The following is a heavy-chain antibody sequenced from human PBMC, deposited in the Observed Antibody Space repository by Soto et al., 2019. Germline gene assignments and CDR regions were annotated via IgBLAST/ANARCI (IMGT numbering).Heavy chain of an antibody. Sequence: SVKVSCKASGGTFSSYAISWVRQAPGQGPEWMGGIIPIFGTANYAQKFQGRVTITADKSTSTAYMELSSLRSEDTAVYYCARDRRDDYQDYYYGMDVWGQGTTVTVSS. CDR2: IIPIFGTA. V-gene: IGHV1-69*06. D-gene: IGHD4-17*01. J-gene: IGHJ6*02. CDR1: GGTFSSYA. CDR3: ARDRRDDYQDYYYGMDV.